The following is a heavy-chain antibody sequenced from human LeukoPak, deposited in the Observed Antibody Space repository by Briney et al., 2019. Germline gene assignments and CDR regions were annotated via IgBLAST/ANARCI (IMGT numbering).Heavy chain of an antibody. Sequence: ASVKVSCKASGYAFTGYYIHWVRQAPGQGLEWMGWINPNSGGTKYAQKFQGRVTMTRDTSITTAYMGLSRLRSDDTAVYYCAKGRVVAGSKSLTYHWFDPWGQGTLVTVSS. J-gene: IGHJ5*02. V-gene: IGHV1-2*02. D-gene: IGHD6-19*01. CDR2: INPNSGGT. CDR1: GYAFTGYY. CDR3: AKGRVVAGSKSLTYHWFDP.